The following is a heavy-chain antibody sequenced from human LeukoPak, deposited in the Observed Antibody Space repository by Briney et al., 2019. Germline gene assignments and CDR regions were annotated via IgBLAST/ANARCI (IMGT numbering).Heavy chain of an antibody. D-gene: IGHD2-15*01. Sequence: GGSLRLSCAASGFTLTSYPMSCVRQATGRGLEWVSDIIPAGNTYYADSVRGRFTVSRDSSENTVFLQLNSLRADDTALYYCAKGIYCSGGTCSNFDYWGRGTLVTVSS. CDR1: GFTLTSYP. CDR2: IIPAGNT. V-gene: IGHV3-23*01. J-gene: IGHJ4*02. CDR3: AKGIYCSGGTCSNFDY.